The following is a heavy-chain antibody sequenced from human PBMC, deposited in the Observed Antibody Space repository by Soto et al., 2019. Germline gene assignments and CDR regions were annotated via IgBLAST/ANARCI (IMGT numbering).Heavy chain of an antibody. CDR2: ISDDGSNK. D-gene: IGHD5-12*01. Sequence: PGGSLRLSCAASGFTFSSYAMTWVRQAPGKGLEWVSGISDDGSNKYYADSVKGRFTISRDNSKNTLYLQMNSLRAEDTAVYYCARGLSGYDFNYYYGMDVWGQGTTVTVSS. J-gene: IGHJ6*02. CDR1: GFTFSSYA. CDR3: ARGLSGYDFNYYYGMDV. V-gene: IGHV3-33*08.